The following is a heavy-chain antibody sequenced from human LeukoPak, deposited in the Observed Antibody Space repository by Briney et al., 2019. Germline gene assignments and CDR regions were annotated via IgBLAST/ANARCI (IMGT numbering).Heavy chain of an antibody. CDR2: INPNSGGT. CDR3: ARSYSSGWYVYFQH. V-gene: IGHV1-2*02. J-gene: IGHJ1*01. Sequence: ASVKVSCKASGYTFTGYYMHWVRQAPGQGLEWMGWINPNSGGTNYAQKFQGRVTMTRDTSISTAYMELSRLRSDDTAVYYCARSYSSGWYVYFQHWGQGTLVTVSS. D-gene: IGHD6-19*01. CDR1: GYTFTGYY.